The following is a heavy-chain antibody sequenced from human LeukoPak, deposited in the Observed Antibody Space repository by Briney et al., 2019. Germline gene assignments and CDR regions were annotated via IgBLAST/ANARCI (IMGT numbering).Heavy chain of an antibody. CDR2: IKQDGSEK. CDR3: ARDGARIWGGYYRYYYYYSGMDV. CDR1: GFTFSSYW. J-gene: IGHJ6*02. D-gene: IGHD3-3*01. V-gene: IGHV3-7*01. Sequence: GGSLRLSCAASGFTFSSYWMSWVRQAPGKGLEWVANIKQDGSEKYYLDSVKGRFTISRDNAKNSLYLQMNSLRAEDTAVYYCARDGARIWGGYYRYYYYYSGMDVWAQGTMVTVPS.